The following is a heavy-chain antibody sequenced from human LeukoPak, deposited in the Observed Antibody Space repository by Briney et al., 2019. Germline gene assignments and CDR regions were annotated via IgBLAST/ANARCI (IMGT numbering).Heavy chain of an antibody. V-gene: IGHV3-23*01. Sequence: GGSLRLSCAASGFTFSDHAMSWVRQAPAKGLEWVSAISGSGGSTYYADSVKGRFTISRDNSKNTLYLQMNSLRAEDTAVYYCAKKGVYWAAFDIWGQGTMVTVSS. CDR2: ISGSGGST. CDR1: GFTFSDHA. J-gene: IGHJ3*02. CDR3: AKKGVYWAAFDI. D-gene: IGHD2-8*02.